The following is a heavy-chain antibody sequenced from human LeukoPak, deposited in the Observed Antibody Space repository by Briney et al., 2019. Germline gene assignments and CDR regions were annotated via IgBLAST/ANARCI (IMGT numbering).Heavy chain of an antibody. CDR1: GYTFTGYY. J-gene: IGHJ6*03. CDR2: TNPNSGDT. Sequence: GASVKVSCKASGYTFTGYYIHWVRQAPGQGLEWMGWTNPNSGDTNYAQKFQGRVTMTRDTSISTASMELTNLRSDDTALYYCARAGTESKWGLPRADYYYMDVWGKGTTVTVSS. CDR3: ARAGTESKWGLPRADYYYMDV. V-gene: IGHV1-2*02. D-gene: IGHD7-27*01.